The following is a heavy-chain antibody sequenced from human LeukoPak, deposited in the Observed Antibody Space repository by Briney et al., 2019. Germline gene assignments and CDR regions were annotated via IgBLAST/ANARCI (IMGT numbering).Heavy chain of an antibody. Sequence: PSETLSLNCTVSGDSISNHYWSWLRQPPGKDLEWIGYIYSNGNTNYNPSLKSRVIISIDTSKGQFSLSLTSVSAADTAVYYCVRLLAYRSAWFDYWGQGTLVIVSS. CDR2: IYSNGNT. CDR1: GDSISNHY. D-gene: IGHD2/OR15-2a*01. V-gene: IGHV4-59*11. J-gene: IGHJ4*02. CDR3: VRLLAYRSAWFDY.